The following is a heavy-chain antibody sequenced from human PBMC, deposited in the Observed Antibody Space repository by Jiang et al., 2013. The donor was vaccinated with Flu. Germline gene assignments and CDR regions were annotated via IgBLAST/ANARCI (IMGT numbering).Heavy chain of an antibody. J-gene: IGHJ4*02. D-gene: IGHD2-21*01. CDR3: ARLPLHIVVDREEY. V-gene: IGHV4-34*01. CDR2: THSGST. Sequence: THSGSTNYNPSLKSRVTISVDTSKNHFSLKLSSVTAADTAVYYCARLPLHIVVDREEYWGQGTLVTVSS.